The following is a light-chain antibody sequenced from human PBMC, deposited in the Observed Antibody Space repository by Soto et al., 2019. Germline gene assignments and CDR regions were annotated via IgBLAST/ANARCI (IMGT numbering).Light chain of an antibody. CDR2: GAS. Sequence: EILFTQSPDTLSLSPGERVTLSCRASQSVSNNYLAWYQQKPGQAPRLLIYGASNRATGIPDRLSGSGSGTDFTLTIRRLEPEDFAVYYCQQYGSSGTFGQGTKVDIK. V-gene: IGKV3-20*01. CDR1: QSVSNNY. CDR3: QQYGSSGT. J-gene: IGKJ1*01.